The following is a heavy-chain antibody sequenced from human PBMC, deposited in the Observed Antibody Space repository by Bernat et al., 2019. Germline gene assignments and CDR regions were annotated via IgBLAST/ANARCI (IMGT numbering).Heavy chain of an antibody. CDR2: IYHSGSA. CDR3: ARIHYFGSGTIPPYFDY. V-gene: IGHV4-59*08. CDR1: GDSITTYY. D-gene: IGHD3-10*01. Sequence: QVQLQESGPGLVKPSETLSLTCTVSGDSITTYYWSWIRQPPGKGLEYIGYIYHSGSANYNPSLKSRVTISVDTSKNQFSLKLSSVTAADTAVYYCARIHYFGSGTIPPYFDYWGQETLVTVSS. J-gene: IGHJ4*01.